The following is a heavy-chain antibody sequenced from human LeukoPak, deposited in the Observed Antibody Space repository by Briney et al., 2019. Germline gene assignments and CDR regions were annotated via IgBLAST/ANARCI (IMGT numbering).Heavy chain of an antibody. V-gene: IGHV1-69*04. J-gene: IGHJ6*02. CDR1: GGTFSSYA. CDR3: ARIRITMVRGPSGMDV. Sequence: SVKVSCKASGGTFSSYAISWVRQAPGQGLEWMGRIIPILGIANYAQKFQGRATITADKSTSTAYMELSSLRSEDTAVYYCARIRITMVRGPSGMDVWGQGTTVTVSS. CDR2: IIPILGIA. D-gene: IGHD3-10*01.